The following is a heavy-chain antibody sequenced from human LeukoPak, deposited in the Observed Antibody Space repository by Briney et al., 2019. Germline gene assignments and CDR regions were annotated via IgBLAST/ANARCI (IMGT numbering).Heavy chain of an antibody. CDR2: INSDGSST. CDR1: GFTFSSYW. J-gene: IGHJ4*02. CDR3: VGTIASRGSEY. Sequence: GGSLRLSCAASGFTFSSYWMHWVRQAPGKGLVWVSRINSDGSSTSYADSVKGRFTISRDNAKNTLYLQMNNLRVDDTAMYYCVGTIASRGSEYWVQGALVTVSS. D-gene: IGHD6-6*01. V-gene: IGHV3-74*01.